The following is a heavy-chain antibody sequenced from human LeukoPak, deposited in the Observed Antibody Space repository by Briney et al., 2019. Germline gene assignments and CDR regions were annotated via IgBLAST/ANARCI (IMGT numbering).Heavy chain of an antibody. V-gene: IGHV3-30*18. CDR1: GFTFSNAW. CDR3: AKNWQQLVLRLGYFDL. J-gene: IGHJ2*01. CDR2: ISYDGNNK. D-gene: IGHD6-13*01. Sequence: GGSLRLSCVGSGFTFSNAWMTWVRQAPGKGLEWVAVISYDGNNKYYVDSVKGRFTISRDNSKNTLYLQMNSLRADDTAVYYCAKNWQQLVLRLGYFDLWGRGTLVTVSS.